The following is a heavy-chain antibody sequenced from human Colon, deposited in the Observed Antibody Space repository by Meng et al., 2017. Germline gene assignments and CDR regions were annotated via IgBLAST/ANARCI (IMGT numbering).Heavy chain of an antibody. J-gene: IGHJ5*02. D-gene: IGHD4-17*01. Sequence: QESGPGLVRPSEPLSPPCAAAGASVRGDSPYWSWIRQSPGKGLEWIGYIYYTGNTNYNPSLASRVSMSLDTSKNHFSLHLTSVTAADTAIYYCARVNGDFDEAWFDPWGQGTLVTVSS. CDR1: GASVRGDSPY. V-gene: IGHV4-61*03. CDR3: ARVNGDFDEAWFDP. CDR2: IYYTGNT.